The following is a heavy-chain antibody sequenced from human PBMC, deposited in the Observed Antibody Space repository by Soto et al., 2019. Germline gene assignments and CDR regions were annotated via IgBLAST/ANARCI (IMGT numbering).Heavy chain of an antibody. V-gene: IGHV3-11*01. J-gene: IGHJ3*02. D-gene: IGHD5-12*01. CDR1: GFTFSDYY. CDR3: ATRWLQLRDAFDI. CDR2: ISSSGSTI. Sequence: GGSLRLSCAASGFTFSDYYMSWIRQAPGKGLEWVSYISSSGSTIYYADSVKGRFTISRDNAKNSLYLQMNSLRAEDTAVYYCATRWLQLRDAFDIWGQGTMVTVSS.